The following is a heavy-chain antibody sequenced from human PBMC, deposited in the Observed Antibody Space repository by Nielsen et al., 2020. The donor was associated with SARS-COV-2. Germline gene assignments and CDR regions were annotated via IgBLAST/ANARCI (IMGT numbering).Heavy chain of an antibody. CDR1: GGTFSSYA. V-gene: IGHV1-69*13. Sequence: SVKVSCKASGGTFSSYAISWVRQAPGQGLEWMGGIIPIFGTGNYAQKFQGRVKITADESTSTAYMELSSLRSEDTAVYYCAREVLGGKAGYWGQGTLVTVSS. J-gene: IGHJ4*02. D-gene: IGHD2-15*01. CDR3: AREVLGGKAGY. CDR2: IIPIFGTG.